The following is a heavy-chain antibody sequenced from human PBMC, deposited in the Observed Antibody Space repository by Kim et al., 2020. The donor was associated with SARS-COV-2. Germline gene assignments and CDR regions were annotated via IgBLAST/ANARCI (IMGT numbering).Heavy chain of an antibody. CDR1: GFTFSSYG. CDR3: ARDSETGDLYFYYCMDV. J-gene: IGHJ6*02. Sequence: GGSLRLSCAASGFTFSSYGIHWVRQAPGKGLEWVAVIWHDGSQKYYADSVKDRFTISRDNSNNTPFLQMGSLRAEDTAVYYCARDSETGDLYFYYCMDVWGQGTTVIVSS. V-gene: IGHV3-33*01. CDR2: IWHDGSQK. D-gene: IGHD3-10*01.